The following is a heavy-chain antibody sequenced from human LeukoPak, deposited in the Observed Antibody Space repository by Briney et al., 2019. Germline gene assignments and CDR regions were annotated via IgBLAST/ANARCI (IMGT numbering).Heavy chain of an antibody. CDR3: ARFGYSTSLDFYLDV. CDR1: GFTFTNYW. CDR2: VHAGDSDA. J-gene: IGHJ2*01. Sequence: GESLKISCQASGFTFTNYWIAWVRQMPGKGLEWMGIVHAGDSDARYSPSFQDQVTMSADKSISTAYLQWNSLRASDSAMYFCARFGYSTSLDFYLDVWGLGTLVAVSS. D-gene: IGHD6-13*01. V-gene: IGHV5-51*01.